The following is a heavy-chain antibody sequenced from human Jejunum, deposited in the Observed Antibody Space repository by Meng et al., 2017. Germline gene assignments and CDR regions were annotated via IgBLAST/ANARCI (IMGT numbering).Heavy chain of an antibody. J-gene: IGHJ2*01. CDR3: ARVLTSLPWYFDL. Sequence: GESLKISCAASGFTFSRYWMHWVRQAPEKGLVWVSRISGDGSATTYADSVKGRFTISRDNAKNTLSLQMNSLRAEDTAVYYCARVLTSLPWYFDLWGRGTLVTVSS. CDR2: ISGDGSAT. D-gene: IGHD4-11*01. CDR1: GFTFSRYW. V-gene: IGHV3-74*01.